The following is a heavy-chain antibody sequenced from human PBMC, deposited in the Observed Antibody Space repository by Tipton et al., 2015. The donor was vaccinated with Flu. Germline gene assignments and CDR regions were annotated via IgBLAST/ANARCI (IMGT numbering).Heavy chain of an antibody. V-gene: IGHV4-31*03. CDR1: GGSISSTAYY. J-gene: IGHJ6*02. CDR2: TSYSGST. D-gene: IGHD6-6*01. Sequence: TLSLTCTVSGGSISSTAYYWSWIRQHPGKGLEWIGYTSYSGSTYYNPSLKGRLTISLDTSENQFSLRLSSVTAADTAVYYCARGDYHISSLFPYYSGMDVWGQGTTVTVSS. CDR3: ARGDYHISSLFPYYSGMDV.